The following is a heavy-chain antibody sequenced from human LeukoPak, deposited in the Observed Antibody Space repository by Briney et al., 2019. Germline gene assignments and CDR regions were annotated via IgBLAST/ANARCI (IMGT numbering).Heavy chain of an antibody. J-gene: IGHJ6*02. D-gene: IGHD2-2*01. CDR2: IIPIFGTA. CDR1: GGTFSSYA. V-gene: IGHV1-69*01. CDR3: ARGQLPPYYHYGMDV. Sequence: EASVKVSCKASGGTFSSYAISWVRQAPGQGLEWMGGIIPIFGTANYAQKFQGRVTITADESTSTAYMELSSLRSEDTAVYYCARGQLPPYYHYGMDVWGQGTTVTVSS.